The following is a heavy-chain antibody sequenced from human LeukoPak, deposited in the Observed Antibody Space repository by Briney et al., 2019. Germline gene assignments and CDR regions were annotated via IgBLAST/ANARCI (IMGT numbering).Heavy chain of an antibody. V-gene: IGHV3-30*03. CDR3: ARSFFQWNYGSCLDS. J-gene: IGHJ4*02. Sequence: GGSLRLSCAASGFSFSNYVMQWVRQVPGKGLEWVALIAHDGSNKYYADSVKGRCTISRDNSRSILYLQMNSLRPEDTAVYSCARSFFQWNYGSCLDSWGQGTLVTVSS. CDR2: IAHDGSNK. CDR1: GFSFSNYV. D-gene: IGHD1-7*01.